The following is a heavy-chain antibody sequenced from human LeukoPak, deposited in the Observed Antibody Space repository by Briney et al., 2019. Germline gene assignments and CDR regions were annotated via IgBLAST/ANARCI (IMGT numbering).Heavy chain of an antibody. Sequence: PGGSLRLSCAASGFTFSSYWMSWVSQAPGKGLEWVANIKQDGSEKYYVDSVKGRFTISRDNAKNSLYLQMNSLRAEDTAVYYCAREHTGGILTGYYPYYFDYWGQGTLVTVSS. CDR1: GFTFSSYW. V-gene: IGHV3-7*03. D-gene: IGHD3-9*01. CDR3: AREHTGGILTGYYPYYFDY. CDR2: IKQDGSEK. J-gene: IGHJ4*02.